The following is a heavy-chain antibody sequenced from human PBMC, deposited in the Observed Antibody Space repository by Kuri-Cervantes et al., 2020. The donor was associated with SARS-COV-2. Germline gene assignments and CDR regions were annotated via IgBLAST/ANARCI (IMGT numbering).Heavy chain of an antibody. CDR2: IKQDGSEK. CDR3: ARDRAYSSSEYNWFDP. D-gene: IGHD6-6*01. J-gene: IGHJ5*02. CDR1: GFTFSSYW. V-gene: IGHV3-7*01. Sequence: GALKISCAASGFTFSSYWMSWVRQAPGKGLEWVANIKQDGSEKYYVDSVKGRFTISRDNAKNSLYLQMNSLRAEDTAVYYCARDRAYSSSEYNWFDPWGQGTLVTVSS.